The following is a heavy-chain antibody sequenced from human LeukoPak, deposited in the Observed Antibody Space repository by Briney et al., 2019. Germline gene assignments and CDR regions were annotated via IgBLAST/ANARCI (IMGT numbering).Heavy chain of an antibody. CDR3: ARDGPVSGSSPYYYYYYMDV. CDR2: IYYSGST. Sequence: SETLSLTCTVSAGSISSYYWSWIRQPPGKGLEWIGYIYYSGSTNYNPSLKSRVTISVDTSKNQFSLKLSSVTAADTAVYYCARDGPVSGSSPYYYYYYMDVWGKGTTVTVSS. J-gene: IGHJ6*03. V-gene: IGHV4-59*01. CDR1: AGSISSYY. D-gene: IGHD1-26*01.